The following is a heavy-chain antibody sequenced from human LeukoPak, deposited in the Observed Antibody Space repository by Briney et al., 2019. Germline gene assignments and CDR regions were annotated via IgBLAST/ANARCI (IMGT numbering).Heavy chain of an antibody. D-gene: IGHD3-22*01. V-gene: IGHV4-34*01. CDR3: ATTYYYDSSGYYRDY. CDR1: GGSFSGYY. Sequence: PSETLSLTCAVYGGSFSGYYWSWIRQPPGKGREWIGEINHSGSTNYNPSLKSRVTISVATSKNQFSLKLSSVTAADTTVYYCATTYYYDSSGYYRDYWGQGTLVTVSS. J-gene: IGHJ4*02. CDR2: INHSGST.